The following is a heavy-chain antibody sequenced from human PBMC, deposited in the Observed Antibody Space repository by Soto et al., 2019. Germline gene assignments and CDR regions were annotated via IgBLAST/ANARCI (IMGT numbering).Heavy chain of an antibody. Sequence: GGSLRLSCAASGFTFSSYAMSWVRQAPGKGLEWVSAISGSGGSTYYADSVKGRFTISRDSSKNTLYLQMNSLRAEDTAVYYCAQLNGTTVSSNFDYWGQGTLVTVSS. J-gene: IGHJ4*02. CDR2: ISGSGGST. CDR3: AQLNGTTVSSNFDY. V-gene: IGHV3-23*01. D-gene: IGHD4-4*01. CDR1: GFTFSSYA.